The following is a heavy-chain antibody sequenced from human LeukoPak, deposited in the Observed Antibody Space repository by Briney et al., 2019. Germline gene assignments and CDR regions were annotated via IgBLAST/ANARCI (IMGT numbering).Heavy chain of an antibody. CDR1: GFTFSSYD. D-gene: IGHD2-21*02. J-gene: IGHJ5*02. CDR2: ISGSGGST. CDR3: SLRAFWFDP. V-gene: IGHV3-23*01. Sequence: GGSLRLSCAASGFTFSSYDMSCVRQAPGEGLEWVSAISGSGGSTYYADSVKGRFTISRDNSKNTLFLQMNSLRAEDTAVYYCSLRAFWFDPWGQGTLVSVSS.